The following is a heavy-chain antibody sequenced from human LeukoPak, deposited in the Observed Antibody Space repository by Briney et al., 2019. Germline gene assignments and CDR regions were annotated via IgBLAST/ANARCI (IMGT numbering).Heavy chain of an antibody. J-gene: IGHJ4*02. CDR2: IRGDGTIT. Sequence: PGGFLRLSCAASGFTFSSYWMHWVRQAPGKGLVWVSRIRGDGTITSYADSVKGRFTVSRDNAKTTLFLQMDSLRDEDTAVYYCARSDYFDYWGQGTPVAVSS. V-gene: IGHV3-74*01. CDR3: ARSDYFDY. CDR1: GFTFSSYW.